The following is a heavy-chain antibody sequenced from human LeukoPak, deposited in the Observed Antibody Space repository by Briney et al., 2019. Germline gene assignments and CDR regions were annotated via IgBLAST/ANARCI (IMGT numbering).Heavy chain of an antibody. J-gene: IGHJ4*02. Sequence: GGSLRLSCAASGFTFNTYNMNWVRQAPGKGLEWVSSISTSSGHIYYAESVKGRFTISRDNAKNSLYLQMNSLRAEDTAVYYCAPDTIFGAYWGQGTLVTVSS. V-gene: IGHV3-21*01. CDR3: APDTIFGAY. CDR2: ISTSSGHI. D-gene: IGHD3-3*01. CDR1: GFTFNTYN.